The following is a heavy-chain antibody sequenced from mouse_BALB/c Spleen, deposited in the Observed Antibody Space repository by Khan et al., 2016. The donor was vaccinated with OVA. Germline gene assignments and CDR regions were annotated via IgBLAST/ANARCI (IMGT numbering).Heavy chain of an antibody. CDR3: ARTGRIKY. Sequence: VQLKESGPGLVKPSQSLSLTCTVTGYSITSGYGWNWIRQFPGNKLEWMGYISYSGNTNYNPSLKSRISITRDTSKNQFFLQLNSVTTKDTATYDCARTGRIKYWGQGTTLTVSS. V-gene: IGHV3-2*02. J-gene: IGHJ2*01. D-gene: IGHD1-1*01. CDR1: GYSITSGYG. CDR2: ISYSGNT.